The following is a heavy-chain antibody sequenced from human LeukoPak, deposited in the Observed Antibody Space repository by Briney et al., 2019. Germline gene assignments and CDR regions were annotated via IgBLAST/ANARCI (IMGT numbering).Heavy chain of an antibody. J-gene: IGHJ5*02. CDR2: IYYSGST. Sequence: SETLSLTCTVSGGSVSSSSYYWGWIRQPPGKGPEWIGSIYYSGSTNYNPSLKSRVTISLDTSKNQFSLKLSSVTAADTADYHCASVRGYSSGWYASGFDRWGQGTLVTVSS. V-gene: IGHV4-39*07. CDR1: GGSVSSSSYY. D-gene: IGHD6-19*01. CDR3: ASVRGYSSGWYASGFDR.